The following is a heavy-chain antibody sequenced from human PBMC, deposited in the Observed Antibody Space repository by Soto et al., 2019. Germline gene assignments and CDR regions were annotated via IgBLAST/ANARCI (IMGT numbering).Heavy chain of an antibody. V-gene: IGHV4-4*02. CDR3: ASIYDSSGYYYGNNWFDP. CDR2: ILHSGST. J-gene: IGHJ5*02. CDR1: GGSISSSHW. Sequence: TSETLSLTCAVSGGSISSSHWWSWVRQPPGKGLEWIGEILHSGSTNYNPSLKSRVTISVDTSKNQFSLELSSVTAADTAVYYCASIYDSSGYYYGNNWFDPWGQGTLVTVSS. D-gene: IGHD3-22*01.